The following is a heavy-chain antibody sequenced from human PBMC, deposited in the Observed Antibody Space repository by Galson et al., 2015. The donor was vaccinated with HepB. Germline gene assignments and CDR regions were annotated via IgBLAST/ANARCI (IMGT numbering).Heavy chain of an antibody. CDR3: TQLVLGY. V-gene: IGHV1-2*06. J-gene: IGHJ4*02. D-gene: IGHD6-6*01. CDR2: INPNNGGT. CDR1: GYTFTGYY. Sequence: SVKVSCKASGYTFTGYYMHWVRQAPGQGLEWMGRINPNNGGTNYAQKFQGRVTMTRDTFTSTAYMELNRLTSDDTAVYYCTQLVLGYWGQGTLVTVSS.